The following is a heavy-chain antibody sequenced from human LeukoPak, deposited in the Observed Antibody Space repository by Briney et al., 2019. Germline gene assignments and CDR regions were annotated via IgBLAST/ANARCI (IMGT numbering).Heavy chain of an antibody. CDR2: IKQDGSEK. D-gene: IGHD3-10*01. J-gene: IGHJ3*02. Sequence: PGGSLRLSCAASGFTFSSYWMSWVRQAPGKGLEWVANIKQDGSEKYYVDSVKGRFTISRDNAKNSLYLQMNSLRAEDTAVYYCARVSCYYYGSGSYSQDAFDIWGQGTMVTVSS. CDR1: GFTFSSYW. CDR3: ARVSCYYYGSGSYSQDAFDI. V-gene: IGHV3-7*01.